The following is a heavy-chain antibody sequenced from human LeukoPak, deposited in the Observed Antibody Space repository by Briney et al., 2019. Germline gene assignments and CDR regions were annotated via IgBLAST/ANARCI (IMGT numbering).Heavy chain of an antibody. CDR1: GFTFSSYA. V-gene: IGHV3-23*01. Sequence: GGSLRLSCAASGFTFSSYAMSWVRQAPGKGLEWVSAISGSGGSTYYADSVKGRFTISRDNSKNTLYLQMNSLRAEDTAVYYRAKDPATDIVVVVVASTGGYWGQGTLVTVSS. CDR3: AKDPATDIVVVVVASTGGY. D-gene: IGHD2-15*01. J-gene: IGHJ4*02. CDR2: ISGSGGST.